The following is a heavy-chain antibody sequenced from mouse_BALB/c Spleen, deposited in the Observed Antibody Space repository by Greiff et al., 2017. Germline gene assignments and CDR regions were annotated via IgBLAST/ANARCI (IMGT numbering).Heavy chain of an antibody. CDR3: ARERRGYFDY. CDR1: GYSITSGYY. J-gene: IGHJ2*01. V-gene: IGHV3-6*02. CDR2: ISYDGSN. Sequence: EVQLQESGPGLVKPSQSLSLTCSVTGYSITSGYYWNWIRQFPGNKLEWMGYISYDGSNNYNPSLKNRISITRDTSKNQFFLKLNSVTTEDTATYYCARERRGYFDYWGQGTTLTVSS.